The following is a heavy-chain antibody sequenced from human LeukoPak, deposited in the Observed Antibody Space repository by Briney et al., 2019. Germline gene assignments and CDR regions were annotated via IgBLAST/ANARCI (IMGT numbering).Heavy chain of an antibody. V-gene: IGHV4-38-2*02. D-gene: IGHD3-9*01. CDR1: GYSISSGYY. CDR3: GRAHVNYDILTGYVY. CDR2: IYHSGST. J-gene: IGHJ4*02. Sequence: PSETLSFTCTVSGYSISSGYYWGWIRQPPGKGLEWIGSIYHSGSTYYNPSLKSRVTISVDTSKNQFSLKLSSVTAADTAVYYCGRAHVNYDILTGYVYWGQGTLVTVSS.